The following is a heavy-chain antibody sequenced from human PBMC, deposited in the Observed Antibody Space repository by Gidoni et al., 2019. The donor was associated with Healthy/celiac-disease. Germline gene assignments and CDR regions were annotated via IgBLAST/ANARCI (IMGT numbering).Heavy chain of an antibody. V-gene: IGHV3-21*01. Sequence: EVQLVESGGGLVKPGGSLRLSCAASGFTFSSYSMNWVRQAPGKGLEWVSSISSSSSYIYYADSVKGRFTISRDNAKNSLYLQMNSLRAEDTAVYYCARDLAPGDYDTYYYYGMDVWGQGTTVTVSS. J-gene: IGHJ6*02. CDR3: ARDLAPGDYDTYYYYGMDV. D-gene: IGHD4-17*01. CDR2: ISSSSSYI. CDR1: GFTFSSYS.